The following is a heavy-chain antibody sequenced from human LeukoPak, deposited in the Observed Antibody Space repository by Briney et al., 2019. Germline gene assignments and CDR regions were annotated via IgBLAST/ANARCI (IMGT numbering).Heavy chain of an antibody. CDR3: AGNGWGNNWFDP. CDR1: GFTFDDHS. CDR2: VSWNSGSI. Sequence: GRSLRPSCAASGFTFDDHSMRWVRQAPGKGLEWVSGVSWNSGSIGYADSVKGRFTISRDNTKNSLYLQLNSLRPEDTALYYCAGNGWGNNWFDPWGQGTLVTVAS. V-gene: IGHV3-9*01. D-gene: IGHD3-16*01. J-gene: IGHJ5*02.